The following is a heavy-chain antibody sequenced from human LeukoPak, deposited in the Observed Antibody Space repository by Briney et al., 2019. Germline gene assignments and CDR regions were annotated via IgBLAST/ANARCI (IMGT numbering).Heavy chain of an antibody. J-gene: IGHJ5*02. D-gene: IGHD1-1*01. CDR2: MNPNSGNT. V-gene: IGHV1-8*01. CDR3: AREFGVQLERGWFDP. Sequence: GASVKVSCKASGYTFTGLDINWVRQASGQGLEWMGWMNPNSGNTGYAQKFQGRVTLTRNTSISTAYMELSSLRAEDTAVYYCAREFGVQLERGWFDPWGQGTLVTVSS. CDR1: GYTFTGLD.